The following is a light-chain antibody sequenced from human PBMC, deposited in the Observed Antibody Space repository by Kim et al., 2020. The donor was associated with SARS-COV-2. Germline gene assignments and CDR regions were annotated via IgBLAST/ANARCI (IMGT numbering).Light chain of an antibody. J-gene: IGLJ2*01. CDR1: TSNIGSNY. Sequence: GQRVTISCSGSTSNIGSNYVYCYQQLPGTAPKLLIYRNNQRPSGVPDRFSGSQSGTSASLAISGLRSEDEADYYCATWDDSLSGVVFGGGTQLTVL. CDR3: ATWDDSLSGVV. V-gene: IGLV1-47*01. CDR2: RNN.